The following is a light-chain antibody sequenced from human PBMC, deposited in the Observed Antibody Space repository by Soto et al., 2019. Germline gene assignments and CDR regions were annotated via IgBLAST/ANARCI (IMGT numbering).Light chain of an antibody. V-gene: IGKV3-11*01. Sequence: DIVLTQSPATLALYPGERATLSCWASQSVSTYLAWYQQKPGQAPRLLIYDASSRATGIPARFSGSGSGTDFTLTISSVEPEDFAVYYCQQRSKWITFGQGTRLEIK. CDR3: QQRSKWIT. CDR1: QSVSTY. J-gene: IGKJ5*01. CDR2: DAS.